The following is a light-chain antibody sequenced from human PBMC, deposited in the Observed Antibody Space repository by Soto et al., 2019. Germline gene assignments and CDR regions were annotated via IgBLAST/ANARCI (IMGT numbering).Light chain of an antibody. CDR2: DDS. CDR3: QVCHSSNDHCV. CDR1: SIGSQS. V-gene: IGLV3-21*02. J-gene: IGLJ1*01. Sequence: SYELTQPPSVSVAPGQTARITCGGDSIGSQSVHWYQQRPNQAPVLVVYDDSDRPSGIPERFSGSNSGNTATLTISRVEAGDEADFYCQVCHSSNDHCVFGSGTKVTVL.